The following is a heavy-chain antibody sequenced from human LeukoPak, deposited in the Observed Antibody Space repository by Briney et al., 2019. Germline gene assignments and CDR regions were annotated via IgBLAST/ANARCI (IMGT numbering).Heavy chain of an antibody. CDR1: GGSISSYY. J-gene: IGHJ4*02. CDR3: ARSEGYGYNEEYYFDY. V-gene: IGHV4-59*08. D-gene: IGHD5-24*01. Sequence: SETLSLTCTVSGGSISSYYWSWIRQPPGKGLEWIGYIYYSGSTNYNPSLKSRVTISVDTSKNQFSLKLSSVTAADTAVYYCARSEGYGYNEEYYFDYWGQGTLVTVSS. CDR2: IYYSGST.